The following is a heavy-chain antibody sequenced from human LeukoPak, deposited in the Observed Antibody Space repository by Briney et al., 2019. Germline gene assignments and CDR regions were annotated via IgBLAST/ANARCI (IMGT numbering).Heavy chain of an antibody. J-gene: IGHJ4*02. Sequence: GGSLRLSCAGSGFTFSSYAMTWVRQAPGTGLGWVSSISRSDGTTYYADSVKGRFTISRDNSKNTLFLQMNSLRAEDMAVYYCARGGSYYPDWGQGTLVTVSS. CDR2: ISRSDGTT. CDR3: ARGGSYYPD. D-gene: IGHD1-26*01. CDR1: GFTFSSYA. V-gene: IGHV3-23*01.